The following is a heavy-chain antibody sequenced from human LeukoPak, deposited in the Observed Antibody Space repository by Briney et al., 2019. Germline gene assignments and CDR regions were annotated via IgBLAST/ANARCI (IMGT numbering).Heavy chain of an antibody. CDR3: ARDSGSSWYEVGFDY. J-gene: IGHJ4*02. CDR1: GFTFSDYY. V-gene: IGHV3-11*01. D-gene: IGHD6-13*01. CDR2: ISSSGSTI. Sequence: GGSLRLSCAASGFTFSDYYMSWIRQAPGKGLEWVSYISSSGSTIYYADSVKGRFTISRDNAKNSLYLQMNSLRAEDTAVYYCARDSGSSWYEVGFDYWAREPWSPSPQ.